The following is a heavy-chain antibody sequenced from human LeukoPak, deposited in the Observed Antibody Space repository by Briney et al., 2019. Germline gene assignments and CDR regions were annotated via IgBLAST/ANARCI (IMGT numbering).Heavy chain of an antibody. CDR2: INPNSGET. CDR1: GYTFTDYY. J-gene: IGHJ4*02. CDR3: ARDRDYSNTDRGFDD. Sequence: ASVKVSCKTSGYTFTDYYIHWVRQAPGQGLEWMGWINPNSGETNSAQKFQGRVTMTGDTSISTAYMELRRVTSDDTAVYYCARDRDYSNTDRGFDDWGEGTLVTVSS. V-gene: IGHV1-2*02. D-gene: IGHD4-11*01.